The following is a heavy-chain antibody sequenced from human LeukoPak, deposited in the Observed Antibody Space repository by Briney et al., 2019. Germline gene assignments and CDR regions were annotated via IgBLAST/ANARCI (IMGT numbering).Heavy chain of an antibody. J-gene: IGHJ4*02. CDR1: GYSFTSYW. CDR2: IYPGDSDT. D-gene: IGHD4-23*01. CDR3: ARHKTTMVTPFDY. Sequence: GESLKISCKGSGYSFTSYWIGWVRQMPGKGLEWMGIIYPGDSDTRYGPSFQGQVTISADKSISTAYLQWSSLQASDTAMYYCARHKTTMVTPFDYWGQGTLVTVSS. V-gene: IGHV5-51*01.